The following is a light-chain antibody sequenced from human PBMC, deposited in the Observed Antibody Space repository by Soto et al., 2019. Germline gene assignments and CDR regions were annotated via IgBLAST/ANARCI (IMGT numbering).Light chain of an antibody. Sequence: DVVMTQSTLSLPVTPGEPASISCRSSQSLLHSNGFNYLDWYLQKPGQSPQLLIYLGSNRASGVPDRFSGSGSGTDFTLKISRVEAADVGVYYCMQALQTPLTFGGGNKVAIK. J-gene: IGKJ4*01. CDR1: QSLLHSNGFNY. CDR2: LGS. CDR3: MQALQTPLT. V-gene: IGKV2-28*01.